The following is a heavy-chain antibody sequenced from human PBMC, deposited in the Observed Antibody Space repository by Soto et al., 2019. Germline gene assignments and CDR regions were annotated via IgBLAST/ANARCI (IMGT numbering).Heavy chain of an antibody. D-gene: IGHD6-25*01. V-gene: IGHV4-31*03. CDR2: IYYSGST. CDR1: GGSISSGGYY. J-gene: IGHJ6*02. CDR3: ARDGSSDRKSYYYHYGMDV. Sequence: QVQLQESGPGLVKPSQTLSLTCTVSGGSISSGGYYWSWIRQHPGKGLEWIGYIYYSGSTYYNPSLKSRVTISVDTSKNQFSLKLSSVTAADTAVYYCARDGSSDRKSYYYHYGMDVWGQGTTVTVSS.